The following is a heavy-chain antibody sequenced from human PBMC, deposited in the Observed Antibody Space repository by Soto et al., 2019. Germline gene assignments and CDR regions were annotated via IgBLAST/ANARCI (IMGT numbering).Heavy chain of an antibody. D-gene: IGHD3-9*01. Sequence: SVKVSCKASGFTFTSSAMQWVRQARGQRLEWIGWIVVGSGNTNYAQKFQERVTITRDMSTSTAYMELSSLRSEDTAVYYCAADGGYYDILTGYPGSFDYWGQGTLVTVSS. V-gene: IGHV1-58*02. CDR3: AADGGYYDILTGYPGSFDY. CDR1: GFTFTSSA. CDR2: IVVGSGNT. J-gene: IGHJ4*02.